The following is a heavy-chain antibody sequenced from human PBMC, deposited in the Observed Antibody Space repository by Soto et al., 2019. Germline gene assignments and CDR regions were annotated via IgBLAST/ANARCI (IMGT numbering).Heavy chain of an antibody. CDR1: GGTFSSYA. J-gene: IGHJ4*02. CDR2: IIAIFGTA. D-gene: IGHD3-22*01. CDR3: ARDSYPYYYDSSGSGHY. V-gene: IGHV1-69*05. Sequence: ASVKVSCKASGGTFSSYAISWVRQAPGQGLEWMGGIIAIFGTANYAQKFQGRVTITTDTSTSTAYMELRSRRSDDTAVYYCARDSYPYYYDSSGSGHYWGQGTLVTVSS.